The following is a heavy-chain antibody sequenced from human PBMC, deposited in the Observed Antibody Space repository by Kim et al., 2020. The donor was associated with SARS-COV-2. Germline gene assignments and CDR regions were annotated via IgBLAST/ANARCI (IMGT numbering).Heavy chain of an antibody. V-gene: IGHV4-59*01. D-gene: IGHD3-9*01. J-gene: IGHJ4*02. CDR2: IYYSGST. Sequence: SETLSLTCTVSGGSISSYYWSWIRQPPGKGLEWIGYIYYSGSTNYNPSLKSRVTISVDTSKNQFSLKLSSVTAADTAVYYCAVGYDKQWVNYWGQGTLVTVSS. CDR3: AVGYDKQWVNY. CDR1: GGSISSYY.